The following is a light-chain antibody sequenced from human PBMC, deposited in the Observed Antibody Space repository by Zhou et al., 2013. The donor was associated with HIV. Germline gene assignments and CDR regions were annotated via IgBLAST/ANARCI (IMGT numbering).Light chain of an antibody. V-gene: IGLV2-14*01. CDR3: GSYAGSSIWI. Sequence: QSALTQPASVSGSPGQSITISCTGTSNALGGYNYVSWYQQNPGKAPKLMIFDVSKRPSGVSNRFSGSKSGNTASLTVSRLQAEDESDYYCGSYAGSSIWIFGGGTKLTVL. CDR1: SNALGGYNY. J-gene: IGLJ2*01. CDR2: DVS.